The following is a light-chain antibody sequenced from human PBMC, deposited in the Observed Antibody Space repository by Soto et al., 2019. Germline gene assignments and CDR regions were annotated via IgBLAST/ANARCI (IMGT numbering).Light chain of an antibody. CDR2: GAS. CDR3: QQYHKWPIT. V-gene: IGKV3-15*01. J-gene: IGKJ5*01. Sequence: EVVLTQSLATLSVSPGERATLSCRASQSISINLAWYQQIPGQVPRLLIYGASTRATGIPARFSGSGSGTDFTLTITSLQSEDFALYYCQQYHKWPITFGQGTRLEIK. CDR1: QSISIN.